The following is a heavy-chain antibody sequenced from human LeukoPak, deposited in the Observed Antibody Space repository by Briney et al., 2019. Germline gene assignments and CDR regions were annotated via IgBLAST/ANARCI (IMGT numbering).Heavy chain of an antibody. D-gene: IGHD2-15*01. CDR1: GYTFTGYY. CDR2: INPNSGGT. Sequence: ASVKVSCKASGYTFTGYYIHWVRQAPGQGLEWMGWINPNSGGTNYAQKFQGRVTMTRDTSISTAYMELSRLRSDDTAVYYCARDESHIVVVVAAPTFDYWGQGTLVTVSS. J-gene: IGHJ4*02. CDR3: ARDESHIVVVVAAPTFDY. V-gene: IGHV1-2*02.